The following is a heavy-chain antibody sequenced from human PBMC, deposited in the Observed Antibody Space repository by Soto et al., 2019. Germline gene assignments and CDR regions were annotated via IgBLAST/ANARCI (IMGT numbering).Heavy chain of an antibody. D-gene: IGHD4-17*01. CDR2: TTQDGNDK. CDR3: ARDPSGDLVSIYYYGMDV. Sequence: GGSLRLSCAASGFTFSPYYMSWVRQAPGKGLEWLAMTTQDGNDKHYVDSVRGRFTISRDSAKNSMYLQMNSLTVEDTAIYYCARDPSGDLVSIYYYGMDVWGQGTTVTVSS. V-gene: IGHV3-7*01. CDR1: GFTFSPYY. J-gene: IGHJ6*02.